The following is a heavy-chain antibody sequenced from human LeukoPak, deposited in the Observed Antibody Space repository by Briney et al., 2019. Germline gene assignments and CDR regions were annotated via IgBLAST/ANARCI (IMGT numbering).Heavy chain of an antibody. CDR3: ARSSGWSYYYYYYMDV. D-gene: IGHD3-22*01. V-gene: IGHV4-61*02. CDR1: GGSISSGSYY. J-gene: IGHJ6*03. Sequence: SQTLSLTCTVSGGSISSGSYYWSWIRQPAGKGLEWIGRIYTSGSTNYNPSPKSRVTISVDTSKNQFSLKLSSVTAADTAVYYCARSSGWSYYYYYYMDVWGKGTTVTVSS. CDR2: IYTSGST.